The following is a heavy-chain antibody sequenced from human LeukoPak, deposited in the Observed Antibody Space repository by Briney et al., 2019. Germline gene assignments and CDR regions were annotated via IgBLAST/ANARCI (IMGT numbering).Heavy chain of an antibody. D-gene: IGHD2-2*01. CDR2: IWYDGSNK. V-gene: IGHV3-33*08. Sequence: PGGSLRLSCSASGFTFSSYGMHWVRQAPGKGLEWVAVIWYDGSNKYYADSVKGRFTISRDNSKNTLYLQMNSLRAEDTAVYYCARCRTSCYWFDPWGQGTLVTVSS. CDR3: ARCRTSCYWFDP. CDR1: GFTFSSYG. J-gene: IGHJ5*02.